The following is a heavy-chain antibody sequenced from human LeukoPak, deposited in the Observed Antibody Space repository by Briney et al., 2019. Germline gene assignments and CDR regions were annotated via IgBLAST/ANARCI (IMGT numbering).Heavy chain of an antibody. J-gene: IGHJ5*02. Sequence: GGSLRLSCAASGFTFSSYSMNWVRQAPGKGLEWVSSISSSSSYIYYADSVKGRFTISRDNAKNSLYLQMNSLRAEDTAVYYCARETPAVTDLNRFDPWGQGTLVSVST. D-gene: IGHD6-19*01. CDR1: GFTFSSYS. V-gene: IGHV3-21*01. CDR3: ARETPAVTDLNRFDP. CDR2: ISSSSSYI.